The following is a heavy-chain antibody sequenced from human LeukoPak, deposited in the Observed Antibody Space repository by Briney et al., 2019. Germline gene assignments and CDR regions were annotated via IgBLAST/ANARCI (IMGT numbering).Heavy chain of an antibody. J-gene: IGHJ4*02. CDR3: ARGYFDWLSEGGYFDY. Sequence: GASVKVSCKASGYTFTSYDINWVRQATGQGLEWMGWMNPNSGNTGYAQKFQGRVTMTRNTSINTAYMELSSLRSEDTAVYYCARGYFDWLSEGGYFDYWGQGTLVTVSS. CDR1: GYTFTSYD. V-gene: IGHV1-8*01. D-gene: IGHD3-9*01. CDR2: MNPNSGNT.